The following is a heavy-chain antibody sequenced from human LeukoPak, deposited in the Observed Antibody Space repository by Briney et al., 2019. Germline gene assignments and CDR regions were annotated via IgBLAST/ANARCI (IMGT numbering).Heavy chain of an antibody. CDR3: AKDVGKWESLXFFDY. CDR1: GFTFSTNA. CDR2: ISGSGAST. V-gene: IGHV3-23*01. D-gene: IGHD1-26*01. J-gene: IGHJ4*02. Sequence: GGSLRLSCLTSGFTFSTNAMSWVRQAPGKGLEWISGISGSGASTYYADSVTGRFTISRDNSRNTLYLQMNSLRGDDTAVYYCAKDVGKWESLXFFDYWGQGTLVTVSS.